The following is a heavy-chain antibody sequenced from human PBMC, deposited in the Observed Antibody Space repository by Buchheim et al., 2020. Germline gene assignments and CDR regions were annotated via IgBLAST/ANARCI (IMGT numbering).Heavy chain of an antibody. CDR2: ISYDGSNK. CDR3: ARGARIAVAGTPDVYGYYYYYGMDV. V-gene: IGHV3-30-3*01. J-gene: IGHJ6*02. D-gene: IGHD6-19*01. CDR1: GFTFSSYA. Sequence: QVQLVESGGGVVQPGRSLRLSCAASGFTFSSYAMPWVRQAPGKGLEWVAVISYDGSNKYYADSVKGRFTISRDNSKNTLYLQMNSLRAEDTAVYYCARGARIAVAGTPDVYGYYYYYGMDVWGQGTT.